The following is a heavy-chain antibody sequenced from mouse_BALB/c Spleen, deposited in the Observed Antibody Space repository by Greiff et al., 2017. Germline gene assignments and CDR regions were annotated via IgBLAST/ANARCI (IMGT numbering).Heavy chain of an antibody. CDR3: ARRRDHAMDY. Sequence: EVKVVESGGDLVKPGGSLKLSCAASGFTFSSYGMSWVRQTPDKRLEWVATISSGGSYTYYPDSVKGRFTISRDIAKNTLYLQMSSLKSEDTAMYYCARRRDHAMDYWGQGTSVTVSS. J-gene: IGHJ4*01. V-gene: IGHV5-6*01. CDR2: ISSGGSYT. D-gene: IGHD3-3*01. CDR1: GFTFSSYG.